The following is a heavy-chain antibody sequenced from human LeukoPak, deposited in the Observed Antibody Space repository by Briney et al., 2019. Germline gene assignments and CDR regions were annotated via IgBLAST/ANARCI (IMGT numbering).Heavy chain of an antibody. J-gene: IGHJ4*02. CDR1: GGSISSYY. CDR3: ARQSISGSSLSYFDY. V-gene: IGHV4-59*01. CDR2: IYDSGST. Sequence: SETLSLTCTVSGGSISSYYWSWIRQPPGKGLEWIGNIYDSGSTNYNPPLKSRVTISVDTSKNQCSLKLSSVTAADTAVYYCARQSISGSSLSYFDYWGQGTLVNVSS. D-gene: IGHD3-22*01.